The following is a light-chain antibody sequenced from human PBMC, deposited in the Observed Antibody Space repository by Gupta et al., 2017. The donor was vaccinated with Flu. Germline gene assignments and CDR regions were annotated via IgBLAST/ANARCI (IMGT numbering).Light chain of an antibody. CDR1: QRIRIY. Sequence: PSSLSASVGDSVTITCRASQRIRIYLNWYQHKPGQAPKLLIYAASTLQSGVPSRFSGSGSGTDFTVTISSLQPEDFATYYCQQRYSTPYTFGQGTKLEIK. J-gene: IGKJ2*01. V-gene: IGKV1-39*01. CDR3: QQRYSTPYT. CDR2: AAS.